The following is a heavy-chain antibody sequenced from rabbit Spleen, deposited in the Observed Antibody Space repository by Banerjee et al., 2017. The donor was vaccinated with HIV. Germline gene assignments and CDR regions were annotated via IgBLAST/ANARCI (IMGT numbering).Heavy chain of an antibody. Sequence: QSLEESGGGLVQPEGSLALTCKASGFSFSSSDYICWVRQAPGKGLEWISCIAGSSSGFTYSASGAKGRFTISKTSSTTVTLQMTSLTAADTATYFCARDTGSSFSTYGMDLWGQGTLVTVS. D-gene: IGHD8-1*01. CDR2: IAGSSSGFT. CDR3: ARDTGSSFSTYGMDL. V-gene: IGHV1S40*01. CDR1: GFSFSSSDY. J-gene: IGHJ6*01.